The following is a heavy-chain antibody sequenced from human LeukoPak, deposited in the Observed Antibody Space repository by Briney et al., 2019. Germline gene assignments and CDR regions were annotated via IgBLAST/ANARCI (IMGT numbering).Heavy chain of an antibody. Sequence: GGSLRLSCAASGFTFSSYGMHWVRQAPGKGLEWVAFIRYDGSNKYYADSVKGRFTISRDNSKNTLYLQMNSLRAEDTAVYYCARERWELGTFDYWGQGTLVTVSS. CDR2: IRYDGSNK. CDR3: ARERWELGTFDY. V-gene: IGHV3-30*02. J-gene: IGHJ4*02. CDR1: GFTFSSYG. D-gene: IGHD1-26*01.